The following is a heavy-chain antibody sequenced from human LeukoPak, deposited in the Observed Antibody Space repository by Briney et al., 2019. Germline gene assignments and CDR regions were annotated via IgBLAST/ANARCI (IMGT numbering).Heavy chain of an antibody. CDR1: GFTFDDYA. D-gene: IGHD3-22*01. CDR3: AKDHYYDSSGYYYEDGYFDY. Sequence: PGRSLRLSCAASGFTFDDYAMHWVRQAPGKGLEWVSAISGSGGSTYYADSVKGRFTISRDNSKNTLYPQMNSLRAEDTAVYYCAKDHYYDSSGYYYEDGYFDYWGQGTLVTVSS. V-gene: IGHV3-23*01. CDR2: ISGSGGST. J-gene: IGHJ4*02.